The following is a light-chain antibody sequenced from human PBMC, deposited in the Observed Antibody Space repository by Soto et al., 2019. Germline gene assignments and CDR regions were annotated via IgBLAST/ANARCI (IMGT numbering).Light chain of an antibody. Sequence: QSALTQPPSASGSPGQSVTISCTGTSSDVGGYNYVSWYQQHPGKAPKLMIYEVSKRPSGVPDRFSGSKSGNTASLTVSGLQAEDEADYYRSSCAGSNNYVFGTGTKVTVL. CDR3: SSCAGSNNYV. CDR1: SSDVGGYNY. CDR2: EVS. V-gene: IGLV2-8*01. J-gene: IGLJ1*01.